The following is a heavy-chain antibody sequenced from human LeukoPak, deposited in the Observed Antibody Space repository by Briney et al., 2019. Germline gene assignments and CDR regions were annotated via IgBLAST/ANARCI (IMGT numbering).Heavy chain of an antibody. J-gene: IGHJ4*02. CDR3: ARYSSGSYARFDY. CDR1: GGSISSYY. CDR2: IYYSGST. Sequence: SETLSLTCTVSGGSISSYYWSWIRQPPGKGLEWIGYIYYSGSTNYNPSLKSRVTISVDTSKNQFSLNLSSVTAADTAVYYCARYSSGSYARFDYWGQGTLVTVSS. V-gene: IGHV4-59*08. D-gene: IGHD3-10*01.